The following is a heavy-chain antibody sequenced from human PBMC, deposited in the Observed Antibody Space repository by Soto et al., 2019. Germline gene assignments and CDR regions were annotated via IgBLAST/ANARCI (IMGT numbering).Heavy chain of an antibody. CDR2: ISGSGGTI. J-gene: IGHJ4*02. CDR1: GFTFSTYS. V-gene: IGHV3-48*02. Sequence: EVQLVESGGGLVQPGGSLRLSCAGSGFTFSTYSMDWVRQAPGKGLEWISYISGSGGTIYYANSVKGPFTVSRDNAKNSLYLQMRSLRDEDTAVYNCVRDAGSLRYWGQGTLVTVSS. CDR3: VRDAGSLRY.